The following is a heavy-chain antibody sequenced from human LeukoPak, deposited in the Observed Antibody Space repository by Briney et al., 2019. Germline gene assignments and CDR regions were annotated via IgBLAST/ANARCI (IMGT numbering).Heavy chain of an antibody. CDR2: ISYDGSNK. CDR3: AKTLIPTYGATDY. V-gene: IGHV3-30*18. D-gene: IGHD4-17*01. Sequence: GRSLRLSCAASGFTFSSYGMHWVRQAPGKGLEWVAVISYDGSNKYYADSVKGRFTISRDNSKNTLYLQMNSLRAEDTAVYYCAKTLIPTYGATDYWGQGTLVTVSS. J-gene: IGHJ4*02. CDR1: GFTFSSYG.